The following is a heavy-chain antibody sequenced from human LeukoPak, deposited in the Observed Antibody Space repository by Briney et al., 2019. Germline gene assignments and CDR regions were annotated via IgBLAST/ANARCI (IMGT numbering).Heavy chain of an antibody. V-gene: IGHV1-58*01. CDR3: AAFSSPAGGDYGHY. Sequence: ASVKVSCKASGFTFTSSAVQWVRQARGQRLEWIGWIVVGSGNTNYAQKFQERVTITRDMSTSTAYMELGSLRSEDTAVYYCAAFSSPAGGDYGHYWGQGTLVTVSS. J-gene: IGHJ4*02. D-gene: IGHD4-17*01. CDR1: GFTFTSSA. CDR2: IVVGSGNT.